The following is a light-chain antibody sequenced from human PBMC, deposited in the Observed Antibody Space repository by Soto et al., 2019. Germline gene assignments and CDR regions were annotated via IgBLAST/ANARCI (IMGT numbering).Light chain of an antibody. CDR2: GAS. V-gene: IGKV3-20*01. Sequence: EVVLTQSPGTLSLSPGEGATLSCRASQSVGSNYLAWFQQKLGRAPRLLIYGASSRATGIPDRFSGSGSGTDFTLTMTRLEPEDSEVYYCQQYGNSPYNFGKGTKGDI. CDR1: QSVGSNY. J-gene: IGKJ2*01. CDR3: QQYGNSPYN.